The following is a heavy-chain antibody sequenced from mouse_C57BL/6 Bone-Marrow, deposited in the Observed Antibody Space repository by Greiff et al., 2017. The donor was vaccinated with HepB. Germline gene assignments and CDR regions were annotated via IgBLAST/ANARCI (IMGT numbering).Heavy chain of an antibody. CDR3: VRRGGNYDYAMDY. V-gene: IGHV10-1*01. CDR1: GFSFNTYA. J-gene: IGHJ4*01. D-gene: IGHD2-1*01. Sequence: EVQVVESGGGLVQPKGSLKLSCAASGFSFNTYAMNWVRQAPGKGLEWVARIRSKSNNYATYYADSVKDRFTISRDDSESMLYLQMNNLKTEDTAMYYCVRRGGNYDYAMDYWGQGTSVTVSS. CDR2: IRSKSNNYAT.